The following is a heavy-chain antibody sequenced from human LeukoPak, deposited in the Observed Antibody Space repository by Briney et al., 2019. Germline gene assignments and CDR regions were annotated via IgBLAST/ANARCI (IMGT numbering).Heavy chain of an antibody. CDR2: IYTSGST. CDR3: ARDTYGSSGSYSSFDY. CDR1: GGSISSYY. V-gene: IGHV4-4*07. D-gene: IGHD3-22*01. J-gene: IGHJ4*02. Sequence: SETLSLTCTVSGGSISSYYWSWIRQPAGKGLEWIGRIYTSGSTTYNPSPKSRVAMSVDTSKNQFSLKLSSVTAADTAVYYCARDTYGSSGSYSSFDYWGQGTLVTVSS.